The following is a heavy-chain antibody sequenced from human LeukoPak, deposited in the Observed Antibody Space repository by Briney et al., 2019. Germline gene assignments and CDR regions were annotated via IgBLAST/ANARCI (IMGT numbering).Heavy chain of an antibody. J-gene: IGHJ4*02. CDR3: ARGGYCSGGSCYRTPFDY. D-gene: IGHD2-15*01. V-gene: IGHV4-59*01. CDR1: GGSISSYY. Sequence: SETLSLTCTVSGGSISSYYWSWIRQPPGKGLEWIGYIYYSGSTNYNPSLKSRVTISVDTSKNQFSLKLSSVTAVDTAVHYCARGGYCSGGSCYRTPFDYWGQGTLVTVSS. CDR2: IYYSGST.